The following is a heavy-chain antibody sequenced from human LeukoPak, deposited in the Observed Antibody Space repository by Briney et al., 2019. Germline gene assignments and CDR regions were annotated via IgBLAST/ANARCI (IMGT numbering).Heavy chain of an antibody. J-gene: IGHJ6*02. D-gene: IGHD3-16*01. CDR3: AREKGPKYYDYVWGSSYYYGMDV. CDR2: ITSNSVTK. CDR1: GFTFSIYG. Sequence: GGSLRLSCVASGFTFSIYGMDWVRQAPGKGLEWLSSITSNSVTKKYAESVKGQFTISRDNSKNTLYLQMNSLRAEDTAVYYCAREKGPKYYDYVWGSSYYYGMDVWGQGTTVTVSS. V-gene: IGHV3-48*01.